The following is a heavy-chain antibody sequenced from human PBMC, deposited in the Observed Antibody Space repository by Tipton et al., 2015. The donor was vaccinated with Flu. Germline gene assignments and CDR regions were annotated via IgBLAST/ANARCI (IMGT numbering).Heavy chain of an antibody. J-gene: IGHJ5*02. D-gene: IGHD4-11*01. CDR3: ARRGYSNYVSDPQSWFDP. Sequence: TLSLTCTVSGDSIRSAYYWGWIRQPPGKGLEWIGNTHHAGSTYYNPSLKSRVTISVDTSKNRFSLRLISVTAADTAVYYCARRGYSNYVSDPQSWFDPWGQGILVTVSS. V-gene: IGHV4-38-2*02. CDR1: GDSIRSAYY. CDR2: THHAGST.